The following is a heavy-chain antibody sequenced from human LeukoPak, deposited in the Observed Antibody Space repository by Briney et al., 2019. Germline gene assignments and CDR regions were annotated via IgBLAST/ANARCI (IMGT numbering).Heavy chain of an antibody. J-gene: IGHJ5*02. Sequence: ASVKVSCKASGGTFSSYAIRWVRQAPGQGLEWMGGIIPIFGTANYAQKFQGRVTITTDESTSTAYMELSSLRSEDTAVYYCARLVLEVRIGYCSSTSCPNWFDPWGQGTLVTVSS. D-gene: IGHD2-2*01. V-gene: IGHV1-69*05. CDR1: GGTFSSYA. CDR3: ARLVLEVRIGYCSSTSCPNWFDP. CDR2: IIPIFGTA.